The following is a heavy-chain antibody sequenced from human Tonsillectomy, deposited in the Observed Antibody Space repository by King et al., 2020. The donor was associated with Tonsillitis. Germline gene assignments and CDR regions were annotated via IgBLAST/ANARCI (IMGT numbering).Heavy chain of an antibody. CDR1: GFTFSSYA. V-gene: IGHV3-23*04. J-gene: IGHJ4*02. D-gene: IGHD2-2*01. CDR3: AKGSCSSTSCYYDCDY. CDR2: ISGSGGST. Sequence: VQLVESGGGLVQPGGSLRLSCAASGFTFSSYAMSWVRQAPGKGLDWVSAISGSGGSTYYADSVKGRFTISRDNSKNTLYLQMNSLRAEDTAVYYCAKGSCSSTSCYYDCDYWGQGTLVTVSS.